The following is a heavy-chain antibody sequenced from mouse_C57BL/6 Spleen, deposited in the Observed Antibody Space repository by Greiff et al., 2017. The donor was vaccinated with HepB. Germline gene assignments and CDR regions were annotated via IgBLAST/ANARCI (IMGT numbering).Heavy chain of an antibody. CDR2: ISSGSSTI. J-gene: IGHJ4*01. CDR1: GFTFSDYG. D-gene: IGHD1-1*01. CDR3: ARSGSSYGYAMDY. Sequence: EVKLTESGGGLVKPGGSLKLSCAASGFTFSDYGMHWVRQAPEKGLEWVAYISSGSSTIYYADTVKGRFTISRDNAKNTLFLQMTSLRSEDTAMYYCARSGSSYGYAMDYWGQGTSVTVSS. V-gene: IGHV5-17*01.